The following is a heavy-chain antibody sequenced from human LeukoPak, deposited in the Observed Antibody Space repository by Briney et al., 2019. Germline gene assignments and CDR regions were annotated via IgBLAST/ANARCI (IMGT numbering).Heavy chain of an antibody. CDR2: INHSGST. V-gene: IGHV4-34*01. D-gene: IGHD3-3*01. CDR1: GGSFSGYY. CDR3: ASGTIFGVVIPLNY. Sequence: SETLSLTCAVYGGSFSGYYWSWIRQPPGKGLEWIGVINHSGSTNYNPSLKSRVTISVDTSKNQFSLKLSSVTAADTAVYYCASGTIFGVVIPLNYWGQGTLVTVSS. J-gene: IGHJ4*02.